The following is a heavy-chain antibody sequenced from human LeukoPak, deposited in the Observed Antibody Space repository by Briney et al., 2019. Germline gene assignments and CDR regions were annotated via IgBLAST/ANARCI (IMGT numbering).Heavy chain of an antibody. CDR3: ARVYYSNSYDYWYFDL. Sequence: PSETLSLTCAVYGGSFSGYYWSWIRQPPGKGLEWIGEINHSGSTNYNPSLKSRVTISVDTSKNQFSLKLSSVTAADTAVYYCARVYYSNSYDYWYFDLWGRGTLVTVSS. V-gene: IGHV4-34*01. CDR1: GGSFSGYY. CDR2: INHSGST. J-gene: IGHJ2*01. D-gene: IGHD6-13*01.